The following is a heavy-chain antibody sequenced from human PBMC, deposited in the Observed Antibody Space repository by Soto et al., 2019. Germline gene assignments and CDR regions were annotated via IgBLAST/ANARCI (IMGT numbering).Heavy chain of an antibody. J-gene: IGHJ4*02. D-gene: IGHD3-16*01. V-gene: IGHV3-30*04. Sequence: GGSLRLSCAASGFTFSFYAMHWVRQAPGKGLEWVAVISYNGRNKHYVNSVKGRFTISRDNSQDTLYLQMDSLRPDDTAVYYCARQAKIGDRSQFYFDSWGQGTLVTVSS. CDR2: ISYNGRNK. CDR3: ARQAKIGDRSQFYFDS. CDR1: GFTFSFYA.